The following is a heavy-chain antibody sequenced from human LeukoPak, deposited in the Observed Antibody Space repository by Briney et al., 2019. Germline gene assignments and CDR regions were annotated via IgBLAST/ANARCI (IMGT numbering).Heavy chain of an antibody. Sequence: ASVKVSCKASGYTFTSYGISWVRQAPGQGLEWMGWISAYNGNTNYAQKPQGRVTMTTDTSTSTAYMELRSLRSDDTAVYYCARDRERITMIVVVISDAFDIWGQGTMVTVSS. V-gene: IGHV1-18*01. J-gene: IGHJ3*02. CDR1: GYTFTSYG. CDR3: ARDRERITMIVVVISDAFDI. D-gene: IGHD3-22*01. CDR2: ISAYNGNT.